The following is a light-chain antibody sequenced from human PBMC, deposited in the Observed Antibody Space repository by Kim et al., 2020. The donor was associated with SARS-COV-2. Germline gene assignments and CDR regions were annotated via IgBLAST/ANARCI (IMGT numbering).Light chain of an antibody. V-gene: IGLV3-21*03. Sequence: PGRTPTITCGENNTGSKSVHWYRQKPGQAPVMVVYDDSDRPSGIPERFSGSNSGNTASLTISRVEAGDEADYYCQVWDSGSLHVVFGGGTQLTVL. J-gene: IGLJ2*01. CDR3: QVWDSGSLHVV. CDR2: DDS. CDR1: NTGSKS.